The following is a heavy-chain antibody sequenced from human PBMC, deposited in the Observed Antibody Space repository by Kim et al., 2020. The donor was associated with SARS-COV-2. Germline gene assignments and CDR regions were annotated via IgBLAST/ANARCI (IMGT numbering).Heavy chain of an antibody. CDR2: IKQDGSEK. CDR1: GFTFSSYW. D-gene: IGHD4-17*01. J-gene: IGHJ5*02. CDR3: ARDRLPYDYGNWFDP. V-gene: IGHV3-7*01. Sequence: GGSLRLSCAASGFTFSSYWMSWVRQAPGKGLEWVANIKQDGSEKYYVDSVKGRFTISRDNAKNSLYLQMNSLRAEDTAVYYCARDRLPYDYGNWFDPWGQGTLVTVSS.